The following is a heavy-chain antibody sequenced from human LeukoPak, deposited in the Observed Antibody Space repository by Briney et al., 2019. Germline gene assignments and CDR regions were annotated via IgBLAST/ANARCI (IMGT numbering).Heavy chain of an antibody. Sequence: GGSLRLSCAASGFTFSSYGMHWVRQAPGKGLEWVAFIRYDGSNKYYADSVKGRFTISRDNSKNTLYLQMNSLRAGDTAVYYCAKRGGVVVPAAAYYFDYWGQGTLVTVSS. D-gene: IGHD2-2*01. CDR3: AKRGGVVVPAAAYYFDY. CDR1: GFTFSSYG. CDR2: IRYDGSNK. V-gene: IGHV3-30*02. J-gene: IGHJ4*02.